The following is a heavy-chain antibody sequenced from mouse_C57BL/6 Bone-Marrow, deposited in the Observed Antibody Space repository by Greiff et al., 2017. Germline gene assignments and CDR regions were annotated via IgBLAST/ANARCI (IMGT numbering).Heavy chain of an antibody. D-gene: IGHD1-1*01. CDR3: TRDYGSSYGYFDY. V-gene: IGHV5-17*01. CDR2: ISSGSSTI. CDR1: GFTFSDYG. Sequence: EVQRVESGGGLVKPGGSLKLSCAASGFTFSDYGMHWVRQAPEKGLEWVAYISSGSSTIYYADTVKGRFTISRDHAKNTLFLQMTSLRSEDTAMYYCTRDYGSSYGYFDYWGQGTTLTVSS. J-gene: IGHJ2*01.